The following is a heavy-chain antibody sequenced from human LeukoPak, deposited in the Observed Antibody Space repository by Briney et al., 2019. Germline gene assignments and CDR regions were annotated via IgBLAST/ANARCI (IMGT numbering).Heavy chain of an antibody. D-gene: IGHD4-17*01. CDR2: ISVSGGST. Sequence: PGGSLRLSCAASGFTFSSYAMNWVRQAPGKGLEWVSSISVSGGSTYYADSVKGRFTISRVNSKNTLYLQMNSLRAEDTAVYYCAKALYGDYVGDYWGQGTLVTVSS. J-gene: IGHJ4*02. CDR1: GFTFSSYA. V-gene: IGHV3-23*01. CDR3: AKALYGDYVGDY.